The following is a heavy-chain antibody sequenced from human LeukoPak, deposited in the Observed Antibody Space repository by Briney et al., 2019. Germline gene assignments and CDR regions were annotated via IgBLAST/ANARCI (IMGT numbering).Heavy chain of an antibody. V-gene: IGHV1-2*02. CDR1: GYTFTSYG. J-gene: IGHJ3*02. Sequence: ASVKVSCKASGYTFTSYGISWVRQAPGQGLEWMGWINPNSGGTNYAQKFQGRVTMTRDTSISTAYMELSRLRSDDTAVYYCARGSYGLDAFDIWGQGTMVTVSS. CDR3: ARGSYGLDAFDI. CDR2: INPNSGGT. D-gene: IGHD5-18*01.